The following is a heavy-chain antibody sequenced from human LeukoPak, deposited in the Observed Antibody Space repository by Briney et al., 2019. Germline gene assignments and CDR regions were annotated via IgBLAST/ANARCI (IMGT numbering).Heavy chain of an antibody. J-gene: IGHJ5*02. CDR1: GYTFTSYG. V-gene: IGHV1-18*01. CDR3: ATTRGYCSSTSCYGLSWFDP. CDR2: ISAYNGNT. D-gene: IGHD2-2*01. Sequence: ASVKVSCKASGYTFTSYGISWVRQAPGQGLEWMGWISAYNGNTNYAQKLQGRVTMTTDTSTSTAYMELRSLRSDDTAVYYCATTRGYCSSTSCYGLSWFDPWGQGTLVTVSS.